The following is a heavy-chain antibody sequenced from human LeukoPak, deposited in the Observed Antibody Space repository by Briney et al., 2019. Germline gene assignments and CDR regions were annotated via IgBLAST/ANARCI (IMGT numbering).Heavy chain of an antibody. CDR1: GFTFSSYS. CDR3: ARDPTRVGATRWGGVHY. D-gene: IGHD1-26*01. CDR2: ISSSSSYI. J-gene: IGHJ4*02. V-gene: IGHV3-21*01. Sequence: GGSLRLSCAASGFTFSSYSMNWVRQAPGKGLEWVSSISSSSSYIYYADSVKGRFTISRDNAKNSLYLQMTSLRAEDTAVYYCARDPTRVGATRWGGVHYWGQGTLVTVSS.